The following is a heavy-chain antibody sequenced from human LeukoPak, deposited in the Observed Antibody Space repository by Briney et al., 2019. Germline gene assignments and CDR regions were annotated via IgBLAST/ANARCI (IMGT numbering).Heavy chain of an antibody. V-gene: IGHV3-53*01. CDR2: IYSGGST. CDR1: GFTVSSNY. CDR3: AREGPPTCSTRGDY. Sequence: PGGSLRLSCAASGFTVSSNYMSWVRQAPGKGLEWASVIYSGGSTYYADSVKGRFTISRDNSKNTLYLQMNSLRAEDTAVYYCAREGPPTCSTRGDYWGQGTLVTVSS. J-gene: IGHJ4*02. D-gene: IGHD3-10*02.